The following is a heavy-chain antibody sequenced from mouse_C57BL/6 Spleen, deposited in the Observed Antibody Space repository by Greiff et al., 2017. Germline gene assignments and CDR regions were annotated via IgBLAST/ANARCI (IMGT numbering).Heavy chain of an antibody. CDR2: IDPNSGGT. V-gene: IGHV1-62-3*01. J-gene: IGHJ1*03. CDR3: ARSGGNYPHWYFDV. CDR1: GYTFTSYW. Sequence: QVQLQQPGAELVKPGASVKLSSTASGYTFTSYWMHWVKHRPGRGLAWICRIDPNSGGTMYNEQFKSKATLTVDKPSSTAYMQLSSLTSEDSAVYDGARSGGNYPHWYFDVWGTGTTVTVSS. D-gene: IGHD2-1*01.